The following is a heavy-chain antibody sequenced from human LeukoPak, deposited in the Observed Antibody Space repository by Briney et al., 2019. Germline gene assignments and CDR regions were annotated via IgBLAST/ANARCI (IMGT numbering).Heavy chain of an antibody. J-gene: IGHJ4*02. D-gene: IGHD6-19*01. CDR1: GFTFSNYE. V-gene: IGHV3-48*03. Sequence: GGSLRLSCAASGFTFSNYEMNWVRQAPGKGLEWVSYISYSGSTIYYADSVQGRFTISRDNAKNSLYLQMNSLRAEDTAVYYCARQWLVSPLFDYWGQGTLVTVSS. CDR3: ARQWLVSPLFDY. CDR2: ISYSGSTI.